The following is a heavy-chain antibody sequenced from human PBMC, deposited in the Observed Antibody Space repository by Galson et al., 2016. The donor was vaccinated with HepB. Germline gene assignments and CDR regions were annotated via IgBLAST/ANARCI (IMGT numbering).Heavy chain of an antibody. V-gene: IGHV3-7*01. J-gene: IGHJ4*02. CDR1: GFTFSSYW. CDR3: ASSVRGSGSPPGGY. Sequence: SLRLSCAASGFTFSSYWMTWVRQAPGKGLEWVANIKFDGNEKDYVDSVKGRFTISRDNSKNTLSLQMNGLRPEDTAVYYCASSVRGSGSPPGGYWGQGILVTVSS. CDR2: IKFDGNEK. D-gene: IGHD3-10*01.